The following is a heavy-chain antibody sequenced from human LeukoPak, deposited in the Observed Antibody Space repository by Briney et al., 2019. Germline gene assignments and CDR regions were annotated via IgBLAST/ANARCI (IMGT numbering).Heavy chain of an antibody. D-gene: IGHD3-9*01. CDR3: AKDMTPTSYYDILTGFDY. CDR2: IYHSGST. V-gene: IGHV4-30-2*01. Sequence: PSETLSLTCAVSGGSISSGGYSWSWIRQPPGKGLEWIGYIYHSGSTYYNPSLKSRVTISVDRSKNQFSLKLSSVTAADTALYYCAKDMTPTSYYDILTGFDYWGQGTLVTVSS. J-gene: IGHJ4*02. CDR1: GGSISSGGYS.